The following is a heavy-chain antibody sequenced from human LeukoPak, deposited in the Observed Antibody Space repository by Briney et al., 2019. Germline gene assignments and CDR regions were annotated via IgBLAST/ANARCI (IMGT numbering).Heavy chain of an antibody. D-gene: IGHD6-19*01. CDR1: GGSFSGYY. CDR3: ARSPTTGYSSGWRIDFDY. V-gene: IGHV4-34*01. J-gene: IGHJ4*02. CDR2: INHSGST. Sequence: SETLSLTCAVYGGSFSGYYWSWIRQPPGKGLEWIGEINHSGSTSYNPSLKSRVTISVDTSKNQFSLKLSPVTAADTAVYYCARSPTTGYSSGWRIDFDYWGQGTLVTVSS.